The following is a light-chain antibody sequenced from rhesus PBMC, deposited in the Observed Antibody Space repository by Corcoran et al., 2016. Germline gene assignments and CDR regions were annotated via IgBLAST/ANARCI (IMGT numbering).Light chain of an antibody. V-gene: IGKV1-19*01. CDR1: QAFSTW. J-gene: IGKJ2*01. CDR2: ATS. CDR3: QQYDALPYS. Sequence: SVGDKVTITCHASQAFSTWLAWYQLKPGKAPKPLIFATSILQSGVPSRFSGSGSGTDYTPTISSLQPEDFATYYCQQYDALPYSFGQGTKVEIK.